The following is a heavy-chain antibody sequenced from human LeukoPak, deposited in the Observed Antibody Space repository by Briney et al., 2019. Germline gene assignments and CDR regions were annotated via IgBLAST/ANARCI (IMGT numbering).Heavy chain of an antibody. CDR3: ARGPSRNRYYYDSSGYYLDY. CDR1: GFTFSSYS. V-gene: IGHV3-21*01. J-gene: IGHJ4*02. D-gene: IGHD3-22*01. Sequence: TGGSLRLSCAASGFTFSSYSMNWVRQAPGKGLEWVSSISSSSSYIYYADSVKGRFTISRDNAKNSLYLQMNSLRAEDTAVYYCARGPSRNRYYYDSSGYYLDYWGQGTLVTVSS. CDR2: ISSSSSYI.